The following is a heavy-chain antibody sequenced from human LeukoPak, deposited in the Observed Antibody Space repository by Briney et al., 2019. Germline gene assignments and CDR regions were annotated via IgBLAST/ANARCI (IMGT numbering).Heavy chain of an antibody. CDR3: ARNMTAVARLDVFDI. J-gene: IGHJ3*02. V-gene: IGHV4-39*01. D-gene: IGHD4-17*01. Sequence: SETLSLTCTVSGDSMSSSSHYWGWIRQSPGNGLEWIGSIYYSGSTYYNPSLKSRVTISVDTSKNQFSLELRSVTAADTAIYYCARNMTAVARLDVFDIWGPGTMVTVSS. CDR1: GDSMSSSSHY. CDR2: IYYSGST.